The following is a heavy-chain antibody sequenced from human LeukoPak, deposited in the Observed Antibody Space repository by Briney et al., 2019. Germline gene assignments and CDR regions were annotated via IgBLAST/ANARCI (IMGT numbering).Heavy chain of an antibody. V-gene: IGHV4-34*01. CDR3: AKTDYYDSSGWS. Sequence: SETLSLTCAVHGGSFSGYYWSWIRQPPGKWLEWIGEINHSGSTNYNPSLKSRVTISLDTSKNQFSLKLSSVTAADTAVYYCAKTDYYDSSGWSWGQGTLVSVSS. D-gene: IGHD3-22*01. J-gene: IGHJ5*02. CDR2: INHSGST. CDR1: GGSFSGYY.